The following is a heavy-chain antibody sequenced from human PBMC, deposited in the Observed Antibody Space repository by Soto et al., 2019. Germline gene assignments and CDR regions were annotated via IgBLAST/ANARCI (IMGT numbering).Heavy chain of an antibody. CDR1: GDSVSSDNAA. J-gene: IGHJ4*02. V-gene: IGHV6-1*01. Sequence: QVRLQQSGPGLVKPSHTLSLTCAISGDSVSSDNAAWNWSGQSPSIGLEGLGSTFYRSKLYNDYAISVKSRIIINPDTSKNQFSLHVNSVNPEDTAVYYCVRGDQWLDYWGKGTLVTVSS. D-gene: IGHD6-19*01. CDR3: VRGDQWLDY. CDR2: TFYRSKLYN.